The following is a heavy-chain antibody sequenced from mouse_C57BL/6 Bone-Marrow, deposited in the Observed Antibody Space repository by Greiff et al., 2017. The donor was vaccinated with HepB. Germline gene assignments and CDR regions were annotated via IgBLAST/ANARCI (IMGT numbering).Heavy chain of an antibody. J-gene: IGHJ1*03. V-gene: IGHV2-2*01. CDR1: GFSLTSYG. Sequence: VQLQQSGPGLVQPSQSLSITCTVSGFSLTSYGVHWVHQSPGKGLEWLGVIWSGGSTDYNAAFISRLSISKDNSKSQVFFKRNSLQADDTAIYYCARFLDYGSSHWYVDVWGTGTTVTVSS. CDR2: IWSGGST. CDR3: ARFLDYGSSHWYVDV. D-gene: IGHD1-1*01.